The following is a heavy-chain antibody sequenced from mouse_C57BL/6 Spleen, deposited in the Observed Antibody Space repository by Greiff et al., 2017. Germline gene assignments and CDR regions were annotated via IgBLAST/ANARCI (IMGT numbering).Heavy chain of an antibody. CDR1: GFTFNTYA. Sequence: EVQVVESGGGLVQPKGSLKLSCAASGFTFNTYAMHWVRQAPGKGLEWVDRIRSKSSNYATYYADSVKARFTISRDDSQIMLYLQMNNLKTEDTAMYYCVRDYSNYDYAMDYWGQGTSVTVSS. CDR2: IRSKSSNYAT. D-gene: IGHD2-5*01. CDR3: VRDYSNYDYAMDY. J-gene: IGHJ4*01. V-gene: IGHV10-3*01.